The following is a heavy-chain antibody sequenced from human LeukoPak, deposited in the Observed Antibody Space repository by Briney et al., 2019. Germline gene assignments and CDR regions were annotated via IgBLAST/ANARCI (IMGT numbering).Heavy chain of an antibody. CDR3: ARDPLGATIDY. V-gene: IGHV4-38-2*02. CDR2: IYHSGST. J-gene: IGHJ4*02. CDR1: GYSISSGYY. Sequence: SETLSLTCTVSGYSISSGYYWGWIRQPPGKGLEWIGSIYHSGSTYYNPSLKSRVTISVDTSKNQFSLKLSSVTAAGTAVYYCARDPLGATIDYWGQGTLVTVSS. D-gene: IGHD1-26*01.